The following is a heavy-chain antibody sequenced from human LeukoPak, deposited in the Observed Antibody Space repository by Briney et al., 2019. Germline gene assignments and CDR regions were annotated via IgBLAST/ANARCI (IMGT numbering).Heavy chain of an antibody. CDR2: IHYSGAT. CDR1: GGSFSGYY. D-gene: IGHD2-21*02. Sequence: SETLSLTCAVYGGSFSGYYWSWIRQPPGKGLECIGYIHYSGATNYNPSLKSRVSISIDTPRNQFSLSLSSVTAADTAVYYCAREDPLTAHFDYWGQGTLVTVSS. V-gene: IGHV4-34*11. J-gene: IGHJ4*02. CDR3: AREDPLTAHFDY.